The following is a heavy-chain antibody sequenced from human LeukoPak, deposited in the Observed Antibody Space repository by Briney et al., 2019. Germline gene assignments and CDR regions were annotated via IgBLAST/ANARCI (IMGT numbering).Heavy chain of an antibody. CDR2: ISYDGSNK. J-gene: IGHJ4*02. CDR3: ARGRGKGYFDY. Sequence: GSLRLSCAASGFTFSSYAMHWVRQAPGKGLEWVAVISYDGSNKYYADSVKGRFTTSRDNSKNTLYLQMNSLRAEDTAVYYCARGRGKGYFDYWGQGTLVTVSS. V-gene: IGHV3-30*04. CDR1: GFTFSSYA. D-gene: IGHD3-10*01.